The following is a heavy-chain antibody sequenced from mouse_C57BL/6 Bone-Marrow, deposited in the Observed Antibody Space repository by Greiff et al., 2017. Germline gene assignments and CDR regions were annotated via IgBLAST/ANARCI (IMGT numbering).Heavy chain of an antibody. CDR2: IDPSDSYT. V-gene: IGHV1-59*01. D-gene: IGHD1-1*01. CDR3: ARWGYGSSYPYYFDY. J-gene: IGHJ2*01. Sequence: QVQLKQPGAELVRPGTSVKLSCKASGYTFTSYWMHWVKQRPGQGLEWIGVIDPSDSYTNYNQKFKGKATLTVDTSSSTAYMQLSSLTSEDSAVYYGARWGYGSSYPYYFDYWGQGTTLTVSS. CDR1: GYTFTSYW.